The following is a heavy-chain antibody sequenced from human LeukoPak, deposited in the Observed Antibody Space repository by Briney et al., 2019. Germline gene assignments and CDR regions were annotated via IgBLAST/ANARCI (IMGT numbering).Heavy chain of an antibody. V-gene: IGHV3-66*01. Sequence: GGSLRLSCAASGFTVSSNYMNWVRQAPGKGLEWVSVIYSGGSTYYADSVKGRFIISRDNSKNILYLQMNSLRAEDTAVYYCAREERRGYYDSSGYDWGQGTLVTVSS. CDR2: IYSGGST. CDR1: GFTVSSNY. D-gene: IGHD3-22*01. J-gene: IGHJ4*02. CDR3: AREERRGYYDSSGYD.